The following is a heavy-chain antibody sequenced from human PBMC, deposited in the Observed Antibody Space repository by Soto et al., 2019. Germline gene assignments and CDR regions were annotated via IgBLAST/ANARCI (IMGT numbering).Heavy chain of an antibody. CDR2: IYYTGRT. J-gene: IGHJ4*02. CDR3: ARWNVRRFDY. D-gene: IGHD1-1*01. Sequence: SETLSLTCTVSGGSISSDYWMWIRQPPGKGLEWIGYIYYTGRTNYNPSLKSRVTISLDTSKTRFSLNLNSVTAADTAVYYCARWNVRRFDYWGQGALVTVPS. CDR1: GGSISSDY. V-gene: IGHV4-59*08.